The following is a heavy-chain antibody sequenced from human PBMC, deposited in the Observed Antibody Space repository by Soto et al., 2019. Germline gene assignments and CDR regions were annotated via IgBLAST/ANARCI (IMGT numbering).Heavy chain of an antibody. J-gene: IGHJ3*02. CDR2: IYYSGST. V-gene: IGHV4-39*01. Sequence: QLQLQESGPGLVKPSETLSLTCTVSGGSISSSSYYWGWIRQPPGKGLEWIGSIYYSGSTYYNPSLKSRVTISLDTSKNQFSLKLSSVTAADTAVYYCARHVEYYGSGIPNAFDIWGQGTMVTVSS. D-gene: IGHD3-10*01. CDR1: GGSISSSSYY. CDR3: ARHVEYYGSGIPNAFDI.